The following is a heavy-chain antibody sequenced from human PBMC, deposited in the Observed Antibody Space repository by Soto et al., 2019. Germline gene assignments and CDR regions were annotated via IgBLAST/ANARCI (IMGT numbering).Heavy chain of an antibody. V-gene: IGHV4-59*01. D-gene: IGHD1-1*01. Sequence: PSETLSLTCTVSGGSISCYYWSWIRQPPGKGLEWIGYIFYRGNTLYNPSLQSRVTISVDTSKNQFFLGLTSVTAADTAVYYCTRHAIIPKLQYGMDVWGQGASVTVSS. CDR2: IFYRGNT. CDR3: TRHAIIPKLQYGMDV. CDR1: GGSISCYY. J-gene: IGHJ6*02.